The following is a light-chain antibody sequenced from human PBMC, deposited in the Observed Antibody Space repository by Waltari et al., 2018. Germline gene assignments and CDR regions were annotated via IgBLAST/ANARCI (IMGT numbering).Light chain of an antibody. J-gene: IGKJ3*01. CDR3: PQSYHSLFCP. Sequence: DIQMTQSPSSLSASVVDRVTITCRARQSISSYLNLYQQKPGKAPQPLFYAASSLQSGVPSRFRCRGSGTDFPLTNIRLQPEDFATYYCPQSYHSLFCPFGPGTNVDIK. CDR2: AAS. V-gene: IGKV1-39*01. CDR1: QSISSY.